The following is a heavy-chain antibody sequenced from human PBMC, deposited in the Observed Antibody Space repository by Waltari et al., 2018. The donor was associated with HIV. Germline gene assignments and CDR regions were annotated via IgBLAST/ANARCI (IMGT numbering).Heavy chain of an antibody. V-gene: IGHV4-61*02. CDR3: ARGGSYGGYYFDY. D-gene: IGHD4-17*01. Sequence: QVQLQESGPGRVQPSQTLSLTCTVSGGSISSGSSYWRWIRQPAGKGLEWIGRIYTSGSTNYNPSLKSRVTISVDTSKNQFSLKLSSVTAADTAVYYCARGGSYGGYYFDYWGQGTLVTVSS. J-gene: IGHJ4*02. CDR2: IYTSGST. CDR1: GGSISSGSSY.